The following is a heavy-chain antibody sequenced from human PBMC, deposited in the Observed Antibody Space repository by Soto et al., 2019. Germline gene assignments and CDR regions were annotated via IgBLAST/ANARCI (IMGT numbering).Heavy chain of an antibody. V-gene: IGHV4-59*01. CDR1: GGSISSYY. Sequence: QVQLQESGPGLVKPSETLSLACTVSGGSISSYYWSWIRQPPGKGLEWLGYIYYSGTTNYNPSLKSRVTISVDTSKNQFSLKLSSVTAADTAVYYCARVPNVSSGWPRSDYWYFDLWGRGTLVTVSS. J-gene: IGHJ2*01. D-gene: IGHD6-19*01. CDR2: IYYSGTT. CDR3: ARVPNVSSGWPRSDYWYFDL.